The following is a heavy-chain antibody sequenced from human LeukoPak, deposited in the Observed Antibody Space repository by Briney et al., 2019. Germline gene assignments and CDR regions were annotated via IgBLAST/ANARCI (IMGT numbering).Heavy chain of an antibody. Sequence: GGSLRLSCAASGFIFSTYGMHWVRQAPGKGLEWVAVIFSDGGNKYYADSVKDRFTISRDNSKNTLYLHMNSLIPGDTGVYYCARASGPFDFWGQGTLLTVSS. V-gene: IGHV3-33*01. CDR1: GFIFSTYG. CDR2: IFSDGGNK. J-gene: IGHJ4*02. D-gene: IGHD3-10*01. CDR3: ARASGPFDF.